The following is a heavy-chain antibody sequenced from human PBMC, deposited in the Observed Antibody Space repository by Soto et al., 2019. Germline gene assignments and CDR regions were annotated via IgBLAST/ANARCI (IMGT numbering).Heavy chain of an antibody. D-gene: IGHD4-4*01. CDR3: ARSRDGYSFYFYYGMDG. Sequence: GGSVRLSCAASGFTFTSYGMHWVRQAPGKGLEWMALILHDGSAEYYADSVKGRFTISRDNSKNTLYLQMNSLRAEDTAVYYCARSRDGYSFYFYYGMDGWGQGTTVTVSS. CDR2: ILHDGSAE. V-gene: IGHV3-30*03. J-gene: IGHJ6*02. CDR1: GFTFTSYG.